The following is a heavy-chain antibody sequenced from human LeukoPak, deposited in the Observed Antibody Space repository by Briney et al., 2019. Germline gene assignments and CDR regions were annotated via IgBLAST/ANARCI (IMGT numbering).Heavy chain of an antibody. CDR1: GYRFTSSW. CDR3: ARLRPPSGSYNAGFDY. D-gene: IGHD1-26*01. CDR2: IYPGDSDT. V-gene: IGHV5-51*01. J-gene: IGHJ4*02. Sequence: GESLKISCKDSGYRFTSSWIGWVRQMPGKGLEWMGIIYPGDSDTRYSPSFQGQVTISADKSISTAYLQWTSLKASDTAMYYCARLRPPSGSYNAGFDYWGQGTLVTVSS.